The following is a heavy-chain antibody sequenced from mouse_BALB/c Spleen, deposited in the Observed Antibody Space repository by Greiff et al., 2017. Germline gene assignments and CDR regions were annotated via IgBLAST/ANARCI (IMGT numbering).Heavy chain of an antibody. CDR1: GYTFTSYW. J-gene: IGHJ2*01. CDR3: ARIDY. V-gene: IGHV1-87*01. CDR2: IYPGDCDT. Sequence: VQLQQSGAELARPGASVKLSCKASGYTFTSYWMQWVKQRPGQGLEWIGAIYPGDCDTRYTQKFKGKATLTADKSSSTAYMQLSSLASEDSAVYYCARIDYWGQGTTLTVSS.